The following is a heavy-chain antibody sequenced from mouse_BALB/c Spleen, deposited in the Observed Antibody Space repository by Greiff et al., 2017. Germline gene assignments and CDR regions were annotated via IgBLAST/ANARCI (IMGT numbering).Heavy chain of an antibody. CDR3: ATTVVAPNAMDY. V-gene: IGHV3-6*02. D-gene: IGHD1-1*01. J-gene: IGHJ4*01. Sequence: EVKLMESGPGLVKPSQSLSLTCSVTGYSITSGYYWNWIRQFPGNKLEWMGYISYDGSNNYNPSLKNRISITRDTSKNQFFLKLNSVTTEDTATYYCATTVVAPNAMDYWGQGTSVTVSS. CDR2: ISYDGSN. CDR1: GYSITSGYY.